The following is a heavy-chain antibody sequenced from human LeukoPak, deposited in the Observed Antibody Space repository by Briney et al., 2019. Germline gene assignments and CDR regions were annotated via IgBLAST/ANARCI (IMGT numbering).Heavy chain of an antibody. CDR3: ASPGPATYYYDSSGYYFTV. Sequence: GESLKISCKGSGYSFTSYWIGWVRQMPGKGLEWMGIIYPGDSDTRYSPSFQGQVTISADKPISTAYLQWSSLKASDTAMYYCASPGPATYYYDSSGYYFTVWGQGTLVTVSS. D-gene: IGHD3-22*01. CDR2: IYPGDSDT. J-gene: IGHJ4*02. V-gene: IGHV5-51*04. CDR1: GYSFTSYW.